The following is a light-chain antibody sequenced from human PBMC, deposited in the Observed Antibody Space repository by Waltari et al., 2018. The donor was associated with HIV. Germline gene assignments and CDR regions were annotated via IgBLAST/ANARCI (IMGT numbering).Light chain of an antibody. V-gene: IGKV1-9*01. CDR3: QQLSNYPFT. CDR2: AAS. J-gene: IGKJ2*01. Sequence: DIQLTQSPSFLSASLGDRATITCRASQGIGTSLAWYQQEPGTAPNLLIYAASSLQRGVPSRFSGSGSGTEFTLTINNLQPEDFATYYCQQLSNYPFTFGQGTKLAIK. CDR1: QGIGTS.